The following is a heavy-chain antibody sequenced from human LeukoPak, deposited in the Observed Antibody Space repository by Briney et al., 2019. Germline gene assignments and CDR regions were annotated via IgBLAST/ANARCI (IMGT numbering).Heavy chain of an antibody. CDR1: GGSISSGGYS. Sequence: LSLTCAVSGGSISSGGYSWSWVRQAPGKGLEWVANIKQDGSEKYYVDSVKGRFTISRDNAKNSLYLQMNSLRAEDTAVYYCARETAYYYDSSGYLDYWGQGTLVTVSS. V-gene: IGHV3-7*01. J-gene: IGHJ4*02. CDR3: ARETAYYYDSSGYLDY. CDR2: IKQDGSEK. D-gene: IGHD3-22*01.